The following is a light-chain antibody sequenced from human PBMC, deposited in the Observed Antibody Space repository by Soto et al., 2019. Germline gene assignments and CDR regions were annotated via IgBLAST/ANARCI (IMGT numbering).Light chain of an antibody. V-gene: IGKV2-28*01. CDR3: MQALQTIT. J-gene: IGKJ5*01. CDR2: LGS. CDR1: QSLLHSNGYNY. Sequence: DIVMTQSPRSLPVTAGEPASISCRYSQSLLHSNGYNYLDWYLQKPGQSPQLLIYLGSSRASGVPDRFSGSGSGTDFTLKISRVEAEDVGVYYCMQALQTITFGQGTRLEI.